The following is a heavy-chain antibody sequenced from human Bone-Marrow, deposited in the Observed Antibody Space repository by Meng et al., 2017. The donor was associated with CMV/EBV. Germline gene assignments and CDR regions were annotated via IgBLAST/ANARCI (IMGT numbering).Heavy chain of an antibody. J-gene: IGHJ4*02. D-gene: IGHD6-13*01. CDR2: ISFDGSNK. Sequence: GESLKISCAASKFTFNRYAMHWVRQAPGKGLEWVAVISFDGSNKYYADSVKGRFTISRDNSKNTLYLQMNSLRAEDTAVYYCAREGFGSSSWRTGFDYWGQGTLVTVSS. CDR1: KFTFNRYA. CDR3: AREGFGSSSWRTGFDY. V-gene: IGHV3-30-3*01.